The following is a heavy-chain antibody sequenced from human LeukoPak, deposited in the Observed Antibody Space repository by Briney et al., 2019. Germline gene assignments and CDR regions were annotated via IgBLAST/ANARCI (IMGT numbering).Heavy chain of an antibody. V-gene: IGHV4-59*01. CDR2: IYYSGST. Sequence: SETLSLTCTVSGGSISSYYWSWIRQPPGPGLEWFGYIYYSGSTNYNPSLKSRVTISVDTSKNQFSLKLRSVTAADTAVYYCARGTRYCSGGSCYFGLWADAFDIWGQGTMVTVSS. J-gene: IGHJ3*02. CDR3: ARGTRYCSGGSCYFGLWADAFDI. CDR1: GGSISSYY. D-gene: IGHD2-15*01.